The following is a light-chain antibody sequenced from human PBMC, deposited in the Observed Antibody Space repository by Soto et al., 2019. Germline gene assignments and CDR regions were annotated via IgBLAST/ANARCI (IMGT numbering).Light chain of an antibody. Sequence: DIQMTQSPSSLSASVGYRVTISCRAPQRISTYLNWYQQKPGTASRLLIYSASSVGTGVPPRFSGSGSGTDFTLTISSLNPEDIATYFCQHSYTSPPWTLGQGTNVAI. V-gene: IGKV1-39*01. CDR3: QHSYTSPPWT. CDR1: QRISTY. CDR2: SAS. J-gene: IGKJ1*01.